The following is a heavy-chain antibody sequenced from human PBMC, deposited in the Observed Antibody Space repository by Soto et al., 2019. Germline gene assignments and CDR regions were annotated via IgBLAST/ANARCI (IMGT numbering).Heavy chain of an antibody. J-gene: IGHJ4*02. Sequence: GGSLRLSCEASGFTFSGCDMHWVRQPTGKGLEWVSTIGTAGDTYYAVSVKGRFTISRDNAKNSLSLQMNSLRAGDKAVSFCARGQGVRAPFFVSWGPGPLVTVS. CDR3: ARGQGVRAPFFVS. D-gene: IGHD3-10*01. CDR2: IGTAGDT. CDR1: GFTFSGCD. V-gene: IGHV3-13*01.